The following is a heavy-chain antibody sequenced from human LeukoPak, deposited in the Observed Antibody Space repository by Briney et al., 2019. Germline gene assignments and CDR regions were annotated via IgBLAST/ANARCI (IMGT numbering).Heavy chain of an antibody. CDR1: GYTFTSYA. CDR2: INAGNGNT. Sequence: ASVKVSCKASGYTFTSYAMHWVRQAPGQRLEWMGWINAGNGNTKYSQKFQGRVTITRDTSASTAYMELRGLRSEDTAVYYCVRDAEGAAISVNYWFDPWGQGTLVTVSS. V-gene: IGHV1-3*01. D-gene: IGHD2-2*02. CDR3: VRDAEGAAISVNYWFDP. J-gene: IGHJ5*02.